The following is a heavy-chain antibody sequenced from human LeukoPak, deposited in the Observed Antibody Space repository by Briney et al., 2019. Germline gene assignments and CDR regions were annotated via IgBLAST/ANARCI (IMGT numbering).Heavy chain of an antibody. CDR2: ISGSDAFT. CDR3: ARDDDTTGRYSRFDY. CDR1: GFAFNTYA. D-gene: IGHD3-22*01. J-gene: IGHJ4*02. Sequence: PGGSLRLSCVASGFAFNTYAMSWVRQAPGKGLEWVSTISGSDAFTKYADSVTGRFTISRDNSKHTLYLQMSSLRAEDTAVYFCARDDDTTGRYSRFDYWGQGTLVTVSS. V-gene: IGHV3-23*01.